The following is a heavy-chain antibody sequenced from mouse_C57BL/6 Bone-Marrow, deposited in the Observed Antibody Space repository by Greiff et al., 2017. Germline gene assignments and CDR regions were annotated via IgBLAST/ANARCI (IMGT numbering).Heavy chain of an antibody. V-gene: IGHV1-63*01. CDR3: ARWPFAY. Sequence: VMLVESGAELVRPGTSVKMSCKASGYTFTNYWIGWAKQRPGHGLEWIGDIYPGGGYTNYNEKFKGKATLTADKSSSTAYMQFSSLTSEDSAIYYCARWPFAYWGQGTLVTVSA. CDR2: IYPGGGYT. CDR1: GYTFTNYW. J-gene: IGHJ3*01.